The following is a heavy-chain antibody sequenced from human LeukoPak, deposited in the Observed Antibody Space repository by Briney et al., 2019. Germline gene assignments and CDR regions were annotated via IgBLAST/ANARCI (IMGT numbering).Heavy chain of an antibody. CDR3: ARDSCSGGSCSRVFDY. CDR1: GGSFSGYY. CDR2: IYYSGST. D-gene: IGHD2-15*01. Sequence: SETLSLTCAVYGGSFSGYYWSWIRQPPGKGLEWIGYIYYSGSTNYNPSLKSRVTISVDTSKNQFSLKLSSVTAADTAVYYCARDSCSGGSCSRVFDYWGQGTLVTVSS. J-gene: IGHJ4*02. V-gene: IGHV4-59*01.